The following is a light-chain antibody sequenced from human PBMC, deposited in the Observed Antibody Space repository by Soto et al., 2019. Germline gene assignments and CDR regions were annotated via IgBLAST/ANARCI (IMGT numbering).Light chain of an antibody. Sequence: EIVLKQSPGTLSLSPGETATLSCRASQSVSNNYLAWYQQKPGQAPRLLIYGASNRATGIPDRFSGSGSGTDFTLSISRLEPEDFAVYYCQQYGSSGTFVQGTKVDI. J-gene: IGKJ1*01. CDR2: GAS. CDR3: QQYGSSGT. V-gene: IGKV3-20*01. CDR1: QSVSNNY.